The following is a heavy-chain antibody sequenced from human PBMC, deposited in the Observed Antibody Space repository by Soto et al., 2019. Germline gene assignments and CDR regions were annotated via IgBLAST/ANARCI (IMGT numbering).Heavy chain of an antibody. Sequence: SETLSLTCTVSRVSISSGGYYWTSIRQHPGKGLEWIGYNYYSGITYYNPSLKSRVTISLDTSKNQFSLKLSSVTAADTAVYYCARGSSIAGLYYGMDVWVQGTTVT. CDR2: NYYSGIT. CDR1: RVSISSGGYY. V-gene: IGHV4-31*03. CDR3: ARGSSIAGLYYGMDV. D-gene: IGHD6-6*01. J-gene: IGHJ6*02.